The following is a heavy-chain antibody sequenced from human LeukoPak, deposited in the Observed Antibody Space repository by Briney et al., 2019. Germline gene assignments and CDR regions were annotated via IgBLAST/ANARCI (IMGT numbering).Heavy chain of an antibody. D-gene: IGHD5/OR15-5a*01. CDR1: GGSISSGGYY. V-gene: IGHV4-31*03. CDR3: ARSLRGVFDY. J-gene: IGHJ4*02. Sequence: SQTLSLTYTVSGGSISSGGYYWSWIRQHPGKGLEWIGYIYYSGSTYYNPSLKSRVTISVDTSKNQFSLKLSSVTAADTAVYYCARSLRGVFDYWGQGTLVTVSS. CDR2: IYYSGST.